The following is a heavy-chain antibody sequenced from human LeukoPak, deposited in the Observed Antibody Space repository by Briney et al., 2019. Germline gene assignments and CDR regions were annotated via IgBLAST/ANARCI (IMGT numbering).Heavy chain of an antibody. J-gene: IGHJ5*01. Sequence: GGPLRLSCAASGFTFSSYWMSWVRQAPGKRLEWVANIKQDGSEKYYVDSVKGRFTISRDNAKNSLYLQMSSLRVEDTAVYYCTRDPRHFDSCGQGTLVTVSS. CDR2: IKQDGSEK. V-gene: IGHV3-7*01. D-gene: IGHD6-6*01. CDR3: TRDPRHFDS. CDR1: GFTFSSYW.